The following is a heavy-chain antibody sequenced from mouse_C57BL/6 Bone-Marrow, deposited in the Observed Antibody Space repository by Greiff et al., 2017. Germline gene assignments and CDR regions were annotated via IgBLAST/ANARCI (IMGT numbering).Heavy chain of an antibody. Sequence: QVQLQQPGAELVKPGASVKLSCKASGYTFTNYWMHWVKQRPGQGLEWIGMMHPNGGSPDYNEKFKSEATLSVDKSSRTAYMELSSLTSEDSAVYYCARSDDYDDYTMGYWGQGTSVTVSS. CDR2: MHPNGGSP. D-gene: IGHD2-4*01. V-gene: IGHV1-64*01. CDR3: ARSDDYDDYTMGY. J-gene: IGHJ4*01. CDR1: GYTFTNYW.